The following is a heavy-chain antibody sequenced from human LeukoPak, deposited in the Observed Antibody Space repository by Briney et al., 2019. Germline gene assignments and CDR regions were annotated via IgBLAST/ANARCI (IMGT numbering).Heavy chain of an antibody. D-gene: IGHD6-19*01. J-gene: IGHJ4*02. Sequence: SETLSLTCTVSGESISSGTYYWSWIRRPAGKGLEWIGRIYTNGGTNYSPSLKSRVTISVDTSKNQFSLRLSSVTAADTAVYYCARDPTGYSSGWSYYWGQGTLVTVSS. CDR2: IYTNGGT. V-gene: IGHV4-61*02. CDR1: GESISSGTYY. CDR3: ARDPTGYSSGWSYY.